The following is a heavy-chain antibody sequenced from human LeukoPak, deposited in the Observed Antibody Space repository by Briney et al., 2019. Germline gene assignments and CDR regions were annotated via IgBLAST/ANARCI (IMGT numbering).Heavy chain of an antibody. J-gene: IGHJ2*01. D-gene: IGHD3-22*01. CDR3: VRPLPTYYYDSSGYYPWYFDL. V-gene: IGHV7-4-1*02. Sequence: ASVKVSCKASGYTFTSYAMNWVRQAPGQGLEWMGWINTNTGNPTYAQGFTGRFVFSLDTSVSTAYLQISSLKAEDTAVYYCVRPLPTYYYDSSGYYPWYFDLWGRGTLVTVSS. CDR1: GYTFTSYA. CDR2: INTNTGNP.